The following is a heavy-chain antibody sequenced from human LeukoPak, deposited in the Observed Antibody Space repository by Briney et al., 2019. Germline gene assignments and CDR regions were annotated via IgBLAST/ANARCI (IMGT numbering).Heavy chain of an antibody. D-gene: IGHD1-26*01. Sequence: PGGSLRLSCAASGFTFSNYAMSWVRQAPGKGLEWVSAISGGGGSTNYADSVKGRFTISRDNSKNTLYLQMNSLRAEDTAEYYCAKDLSGTYLNWFDPWGQGTLVTVSS. CDR2: ISGGGGST. V-gene: IGHV3-23*01. CDR3: AKDLSGTYLNWFDP. J-gene: IGHJ5*02. CDR1: GFTFSNYA.